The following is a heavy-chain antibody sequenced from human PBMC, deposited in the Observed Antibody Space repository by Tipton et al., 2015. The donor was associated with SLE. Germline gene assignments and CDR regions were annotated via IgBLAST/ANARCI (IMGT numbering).Heavy chain of an antibody. CDR1: AFTFSSYW. CDR3: ARDGGGSWYGYFQH. D-gene: IGHD2-15*01. J-gene: IGHJ1*01. V-gene: IGHV3-7*03. CDR2: IKQDGSEK. Sequence: SLRLSCAASAFTFSSYWMSWVRQAPGKGLEWVANIKQDGSEKYYVDSVKGRFTISRDNAKNSLYLQMNSLRAEDTAVYYCARDGGGSWYGYFQHWGQGTLVTVSS.